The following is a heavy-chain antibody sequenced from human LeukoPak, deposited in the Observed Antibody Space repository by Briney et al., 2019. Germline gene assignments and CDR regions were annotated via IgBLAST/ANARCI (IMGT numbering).Heavy chain of an antibody. CDR2: IIPMLERS. CDR1: GGSFSSYA. D-gene: IGHD6-6*01. Sequence: SVKVSCKASGGSFSSYAINWVRQAPGEGLEWMGGIIPMLERSDYAQKFQGRVTITADKSTSTAYMELSSLRSEDTAVYYCARDQAARPYNWFDPWGQGTLVTVSS. CDR3: ARDQAARPYNWFDP. V-gene: IGHV1-69*06. J-gene: IGHJ5*02.